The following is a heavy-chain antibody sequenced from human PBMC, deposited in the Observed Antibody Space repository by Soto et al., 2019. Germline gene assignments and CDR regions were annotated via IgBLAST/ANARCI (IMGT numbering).Heavy chain of an antibody. J-gene: IGHJ4*02. CDR2: ISGSDGKT. D-gene: IGHD3-16*01. V-gene: IGHV3-23*01. Sequence: GGSLRLSCAVSGFTFSSYAMSWVRQAPGKGLEWVSTISGSDGKTYYAGSVKGRFTISRDNSKNTVYMQMNSLRAEDTAVYYCVNDGFGLLIHFDSWGQGTLVTVSS. CDR3: VNDGFGLLIHFDS. CDR1: GFTFSSYA.